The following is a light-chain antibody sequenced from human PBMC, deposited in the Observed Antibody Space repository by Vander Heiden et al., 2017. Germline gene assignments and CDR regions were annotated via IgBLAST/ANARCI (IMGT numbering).Light chain of an antibody. V-gene: IGKV1-33*01. CDR1: QDISNY. Sequence: MQLTQSPSSLSASVGDRVTITCQASQDISNYLNWYQQKPGKAPKLLIYDASNLETGVPSRFSGSGSGTDFTFTISSLQPEDIATYYCQQYDNLPITFGQGTLLEIK. J-gene: IGKJ5*01. CDR3: QQYDNLPIT. CDR2: DAS.